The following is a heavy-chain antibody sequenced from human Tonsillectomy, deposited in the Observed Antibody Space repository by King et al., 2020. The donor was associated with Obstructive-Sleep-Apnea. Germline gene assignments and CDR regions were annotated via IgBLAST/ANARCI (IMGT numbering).Heavy chain of an antibody. CDR1: GYTFTSYG. CDR2: ISGYNGNT. Sequence: QLVQSGSEVKKPGASVKVSCKTSGYTFTSYGTSWVRQAPGQGLEWIGWISGYNGNTNYAQKFQDRVTMTTDTSTSTAYMELRSLRSDDTAVYYCSRDLVTAPSPHWGQGTLVTVPS. CDR3: SRDLVTAPSPH. J-gene: IGHJ4*02. D-gene: IGHD1-14*01. V-gene: IGHV1-18*01.